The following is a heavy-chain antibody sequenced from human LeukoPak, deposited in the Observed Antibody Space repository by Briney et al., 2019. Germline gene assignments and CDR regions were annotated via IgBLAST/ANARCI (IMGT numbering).Heavy chain of an antibody. CDR1: GFTFSNAW. CDR2: IKSKTDGGTT. CDR3: VVITRGDAFDI. V-gene: IGHV3-15*01. J-gene: IGHJ3*02. D-gene: IGHD3-22*01. Sequence: GGSLRLSCAASGFTFSNAWMSWVRQAPGKGLEWVGRIKSKTDGGTTDYAAPVKGRFTISRDDSKNTLFLQMNSLKTEDTAVYYCVVITRGDAFDIWGQGTMVTVSS.